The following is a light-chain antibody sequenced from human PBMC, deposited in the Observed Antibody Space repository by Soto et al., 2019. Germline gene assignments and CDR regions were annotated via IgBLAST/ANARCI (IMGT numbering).Light chain of an antibody. V-gene: IGKV3-20*01. CDR1: QSVSSGY. CDR3: QLSGYTGI. J-gene: IGKJ2*01. CDR2: GAS. Sequence: EIVLTQSPGILSLSPGERATLSCRASQSVSSGYLAWYQQKPGRAPRLLIYGASSRATGSPDRFSGSGSGTDFTLTISRLEPEDFAVYYWQLSGYTGIFGQGTKLEIK.